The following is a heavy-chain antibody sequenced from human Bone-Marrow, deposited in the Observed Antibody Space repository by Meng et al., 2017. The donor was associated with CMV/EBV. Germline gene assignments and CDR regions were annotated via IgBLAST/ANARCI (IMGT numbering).Heavy chain of an antibody. CDR2: IYYSGST. CDR1: GGSISSYY. V-gene: IGHV4-59*01. CDR3: ARASPDTRKGYCSSTSCYNYYYYYGMDV. J-gene: IGHJ6*02. Sequence: GSLRLSCTVSGGSISSYYWSWIRQPPGKGLEWIGYIYYSGSTNYNPSLKSRVTISVDTSKNQFSLKLSSVTAADTAVYYCARASPDTRKGYCSSTSCYNYYYYYGMDVWGQGTTVTVSS. D-gene: IGHD2-2*02.